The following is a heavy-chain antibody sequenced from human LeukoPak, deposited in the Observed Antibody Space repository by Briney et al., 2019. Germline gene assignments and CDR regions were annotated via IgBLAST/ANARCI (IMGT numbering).Heavy chain of an antibody. J-gene: IGHJ4*02. D-gene: IGHD3-22*01. V-gene: IGHV1-69*01. CDR1: GGTFSSYA. Sequence: KVSCKASGGTFSSYAISWVRQAPGQGLEWVGGIIPIFGTANYAQKFQGRVTITADESTSTAYMELSSLRSEDTAVYYCARWAYDSSGYYYDYYFDYWGQGTLVTVSS. CDR2: IIPIFGTA. CDR3: ARWAYDSSGYYYDYYFDY.